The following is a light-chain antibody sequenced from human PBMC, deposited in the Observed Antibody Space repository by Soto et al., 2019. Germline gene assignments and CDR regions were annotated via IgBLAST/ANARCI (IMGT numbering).Light chain of an antibody. Sequence: EIVLTQSPATLSLSPGERATLSCIASQSVGRHLAWYQQKPGQAPRLLIYDASNRATGVPARFSGSGSGTDFTLSISSLEPEDFAVYYCQQRNNWPPATFGGGTKVEIK. CDR2: DAS. J-gene: IGKJ4*01. CDR1: QSVGRH. CDR3: QQRNNWPPAT. V-gene: IGKV3-11*01.